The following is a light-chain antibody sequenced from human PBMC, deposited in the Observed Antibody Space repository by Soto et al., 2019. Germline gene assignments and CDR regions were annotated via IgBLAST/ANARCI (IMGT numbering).Light chain of an antibody. V-gene: IGKV3-11*01. CDR2: GAY. CDR3: QQRHMWPIT. Sequence: VVTQAPVTLSISSGDRAALSCMAVQSFRGPLAWFRRKPGQAPRLLIYGAYNRATGIPPRFSGSGSGTDFTLTISSLEPEDSAVYYCQQRHMWPITFAQGTRLAIK. CDR1: QSFRGP. J-gene: IGKJ5*01.